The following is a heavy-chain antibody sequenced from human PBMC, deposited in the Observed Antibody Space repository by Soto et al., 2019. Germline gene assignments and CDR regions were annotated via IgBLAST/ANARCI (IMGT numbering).Heavy chain of an antibody. V-gene: IGHV3-23*01. CDR2: ISGSGGST. CDR1: GYTFSSYT. CDR3: TKDAYSSGWRGAFDI. D-gene: IGHD6-19*01. Sequence: EVQLLESGGGLVQPGGSLRLSCAASGYTFSSYTMSWVRQAPGKGLEWVSAISGSGGSTYYADSVKGRFTISRDNSKNTLYLQMNSLRAEDTAVYYCTKDAYSSGWRGAFDIWGQGTMVTVSS. J-gene: IGHJ3*02.